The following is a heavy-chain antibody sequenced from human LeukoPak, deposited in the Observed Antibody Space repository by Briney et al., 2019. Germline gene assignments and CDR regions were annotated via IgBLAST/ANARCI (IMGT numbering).Heavy chain of an antibody. Sequence: PGGSLRLSCAASGFTFSSYAMHWVRQAPGKGLEWVAVISYDGSNKYYADSVKGRFTISRDNSKNTLYLQMNSLRAEDTAVYYCARSSILTAPSRGAFDIWGQGTMVTVSS. CDR1: GFTFSSYA. CDR2: ISYDGSNK. D-gene: IGHD3-9*01. J-gene: IGHJ3*02. V-gene: IGHV3-30-3*01. CDR3: ARSSILTAPSRGAFDI.